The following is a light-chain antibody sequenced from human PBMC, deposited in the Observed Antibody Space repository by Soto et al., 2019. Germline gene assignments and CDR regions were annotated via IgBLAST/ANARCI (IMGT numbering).Light chain of an antibody. CDR1: QSISSW. V-gene: IGKV1-5*01. CDR2: DAS. CDR3: QQYNSYWET. J-gene: IGKJ1*01. Sequence: DIQMTQSPSTLSASVGDRGTITCRASQSISSWLAWYQQKPGKAPKLLIYDASSLESGVPSRFSGSGSGTEFTLTISSLQPDDFATYYCQQYNSYWETFGQGTKVDIK.